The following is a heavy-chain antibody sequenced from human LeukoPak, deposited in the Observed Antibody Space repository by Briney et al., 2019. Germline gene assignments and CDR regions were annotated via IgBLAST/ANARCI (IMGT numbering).Heavy chain of an antibody. D-gene: IGHD6-6*01. CDR2: ISSSSSNI. J-gene: IGHJ5*02. CDR1: GFTFSSYT. CDR3: ARGREGIAARWWVEEPRWYFFDP. Sequence: GGFLRLSCAASGFTFSSYTMNWVRQVPGKGLEWVSSISSSSSNIYYADSVKGRFTISRDNAMKSLYLQMNSLRAEDTAVYYCARGREGIAARWWVEEPRWYFFDPWGQGTLVTVSS. V-gene: IGHV3-21*01.